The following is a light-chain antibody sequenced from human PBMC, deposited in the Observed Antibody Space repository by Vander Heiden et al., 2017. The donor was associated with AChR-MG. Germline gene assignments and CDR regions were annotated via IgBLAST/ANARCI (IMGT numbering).Light chain of an antibody. J-gene: IGLJ3*02. CDR3: QSYDSSLRGSV. V-gene: IGLV1-40*01. CDR1: SSDIGAGYN. Sequence: QSVLTQPPSVPGAPGHRVPISCTGRSSDIGAGYNVHWYQQLPGKDPKLLIYLNNNRPSGVPDRFSGSKSGTSAALAITGLQAEDEADYYCQSYDSSLRGSVFGGGTKLTGL. CDR2: LNN.